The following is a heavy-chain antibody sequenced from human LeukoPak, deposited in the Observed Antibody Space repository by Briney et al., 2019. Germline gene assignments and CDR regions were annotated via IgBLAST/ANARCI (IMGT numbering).Heavy chain of an antibody. D-gene: IGHD2-2*01. CDR2: IKQDGSEK. Sequence: GGSLRLSCAASGFTFSNYWMYWVRQAPGKGLEWVANIKQDGSEKYYVDSVKGRFTISRDNAKNSLYLQMNSLRAEDTAMYYCARDRDVRLRYCGSTSCSFDYWGQGTLVTVSS. J-gene: IGHJ4*03. CDR3: ARDRDVRLRYCGSTSCSFDY. CDR1: GFTFSNYW. V-gene: IGHV3-7*01.